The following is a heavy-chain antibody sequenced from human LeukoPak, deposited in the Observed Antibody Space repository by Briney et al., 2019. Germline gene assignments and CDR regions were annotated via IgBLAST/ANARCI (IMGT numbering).Heavy chain of an antibody. V-gene: IGHV4-59*08. Sequence: SETLSLTCTVSGGSISSYYWSWIRQPPGKGLEWIGYIYYSGSTNHNPSLKSRVTISVDTSKNQFSLKLSSVTAADTAVYYCARLATYYYDSSGDDTFDYWGQGTLVTVSS. CDR1: GGSISSYY. CDR2: IYYSGST. J-gene: IGHJ4*02. CDR3: ARLATYYYDSSGDDTFDY. D-gene: IGHD3-22*01.